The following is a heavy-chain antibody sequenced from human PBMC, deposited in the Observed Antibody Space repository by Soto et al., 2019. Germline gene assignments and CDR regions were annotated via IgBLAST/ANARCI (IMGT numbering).Heavy chain of an antibody. CDR2: ISYDGSNK. V-gene: IGHV3-30-3*01. D-gene: IGHD3-16*02. CDR3: ARDRDYVWGSYRYMGMDV. CDR1: GFTFSSYA. J-gene: IGHJ6*02. Sequence: LRLSCAASGFTFSSYAMHWVRQAPGKGLEWVAVISYDGSNKYYADSVKGRFTISRDNSKNTLYLQMNSLRAEDTAVYYRARDRDYVWGSYRYMGMDVWGQGTTVTVSS.